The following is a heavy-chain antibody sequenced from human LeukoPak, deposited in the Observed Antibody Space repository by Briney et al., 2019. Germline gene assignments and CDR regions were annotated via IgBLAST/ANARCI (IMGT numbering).Heavy chain of an antibody. V-gene: IGHV3-30*04. D-gene: IGHD3-10*01. CDR3: AKDKPLRERARRAIDSGIVYYYYGMDV. CDR2: ISHDGRNN. J-gene: IGHJ6*02. CDR1: GFTFSGSA. Sequence: GGSLRLSCAASGFTFSGSAMHRVRQAPGKGLEWVAVISHDGRNNFHADSVKGRFTISRDSSKNTLYLEMNDLRGEDTATYYCAKDKPLRERARRAIDSGIVYYYYGMDVWGQGTTVTVSS.